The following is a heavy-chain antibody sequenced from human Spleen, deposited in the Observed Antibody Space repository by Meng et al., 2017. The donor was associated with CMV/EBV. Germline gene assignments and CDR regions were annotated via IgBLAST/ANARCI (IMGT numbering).Heavy chain of an antibody. CDR3: AKTEGPQELVLGNWFDP. V-gene: IGHV3-23*01. Sequence: FTFSSYDMSWVRQAPGKGLEWVSAISGSGGSTYYADSVKGRFTISRDNSKNTLYLQMNSLRAEDTAVYYCAKTEGPQELVLGNWFDPWGQGTLVTVSS. CDR2: ISGSGGST. J-gene: IGHJ5*02. CDR1: FTFSSYD. D-gene: IGHD6-6*01.